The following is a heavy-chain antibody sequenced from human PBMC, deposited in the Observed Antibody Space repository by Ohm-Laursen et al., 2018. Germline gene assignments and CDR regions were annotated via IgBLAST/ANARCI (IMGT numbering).Heavy chain of an antibody. D-gene: IGHD7-27*01. CDR1: GGSISSYY. V-gene: IGHV4-59*01. CDR3: ARALGGYPISYYYGMDV. J-gene: IGHJ6*02. Sequence: GTLSLTCSVPGGSISSYYWSWIRQPPGKGLEWIGYIYYSGSANYNPSLKSRVTISVDTSKNQFSLKLSSVTAADTAVYYCARALGGYPISYYYGMDVWGQGTTVTVSS. CDR2: IYYSGSA.